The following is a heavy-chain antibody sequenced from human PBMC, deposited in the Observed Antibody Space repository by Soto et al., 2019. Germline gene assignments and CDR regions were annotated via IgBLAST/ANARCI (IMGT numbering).Heavy chain of an antibody. CDR3: TAHLYYDFWSGPTWGWAFDI. CDR1: GFTFSNAW. CDR2: IKSKTDGGTT. J-gene: IGHJ3*02. Sequence: GGSLRLSCAASGFTFSNAWMSWVRQAPGKGLEWVGRIKSKTDGGTTDYAAPVKGRFTISRDDSKNTLYLQMNSLKTEDTAVYYCTAHLYYDFWSGPTWGWAFDIWGQGTMVTVSS. D-gene: IGHD3-3*01. V-gene: IGHV3-15*01.